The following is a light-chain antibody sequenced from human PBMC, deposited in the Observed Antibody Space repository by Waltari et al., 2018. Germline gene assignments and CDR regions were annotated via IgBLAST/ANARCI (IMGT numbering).Light chain of an antibody. CDR2: WAS. V-gene: IGKV4-1*01. Sequence: DIVMTQSPDSLAVSLGERATINCRSSQFILYRFDNKNYLAWYQQKPGQSPKRIFNWASTRESGVPDRFSGSGSGTDFTLTISTLQAEDVAVYFCQQYYPTVTVTFGGGTKVEIK. J-gene: IGKJ4*01. CDR3: QQYYPTVTVT. CDR1: QFILYRFDNKNY.